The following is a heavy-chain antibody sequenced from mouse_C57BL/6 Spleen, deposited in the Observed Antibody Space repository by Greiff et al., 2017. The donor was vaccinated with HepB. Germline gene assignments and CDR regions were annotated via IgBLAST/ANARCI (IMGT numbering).Heavy chain of an antibody. CDR1: GFNIKDDY. V-gene: IGHV14-4*01. CDR2: IDPENGDT. Sequence: VQLKESGAELVRPGASVKLSCTASGFNIKDDYMHWVKQRPEQGLEWIGWIDPENGDTEYASKFQGKATITADTSSNTAYLQLSSLTSEDTAVYYCTPRSFAYWGQGTLVTVSA. CDR3: TPRSFAY. J-gene: IGHJ3*01.